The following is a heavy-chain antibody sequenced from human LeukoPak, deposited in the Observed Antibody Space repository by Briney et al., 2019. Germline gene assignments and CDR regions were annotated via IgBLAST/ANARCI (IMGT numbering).Heavy chain of an antibody. V-gene: IGHV4-38-2*02. CDR3: ARDEGWFDP. CDR1: GYSISSGYY. J-gene: IGHJ5*02. Sequence: SETLSLTCTVSGYSISSGYYWGWIRQPPGKGLEWIGSIYHSGSTYYNPSLKSRVTISVDTSKNQFSLKLSSVTAADTAVYYCARDEGWFDPWGQGTLVTVSS. CDR2: IYHSGST.